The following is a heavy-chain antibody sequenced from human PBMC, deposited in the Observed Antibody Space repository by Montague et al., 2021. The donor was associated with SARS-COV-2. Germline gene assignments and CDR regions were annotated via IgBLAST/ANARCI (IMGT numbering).Heavy chain of an antibody. CDR3: ATSRDVLLWFGELLDAFDI. J-gene: IGHJ3*02. D-gene: IGHD3-10*01. Sequence: SLRLSCAASGFIFNSYAMSWVRQAPGKGLEWVSAISGSGGSTYYADSVKGRFTISRDNSKNTLYLQMNSLRAEDTAVYYCATSRDVLLWFGELLDAFDIWGQGTMVTVSS. CDR2: ISGSGGST. V-gene: IGHV3-23*01. CDR1: GFIFNSYA.